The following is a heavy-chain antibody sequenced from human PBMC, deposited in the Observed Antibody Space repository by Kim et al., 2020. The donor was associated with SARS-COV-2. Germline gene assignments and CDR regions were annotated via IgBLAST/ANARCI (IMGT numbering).Heavy chain of an antibody. Sequence: LKSRVTISVDTSQNQFSLKLSSVTAADTAVYYCARARVGIFGVVTHFDYWGQGTLVTVSS. J-gene: IGHJ4*02. D-gene: IGHD3-3*01. CDR3: ARARVGIFGVVTHFDY. V-gene: IGHV4-59*01.